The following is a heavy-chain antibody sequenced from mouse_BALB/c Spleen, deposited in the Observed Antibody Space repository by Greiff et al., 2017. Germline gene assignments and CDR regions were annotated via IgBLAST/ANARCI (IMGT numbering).Heavy chain of an antibody. CDR3: AKHDYALGY. CDR1: GFSLTDYG. Sequence: VQLVESGPGLVAPSQSLSITCTVSGFSLTDYGVSWLRQPPGKGLEWLGVIWGCGSTYYNSALKSRLSISKDNSTSQVFLKMNSLQTDDTAMYYCAKHDYALGYWGKGTGLTVSS. J-gene: IGHJ2*03. D-gene: IGHD1-1*02. CDR2: IWGCGST. V-gene: IGHV2-6-5*01.